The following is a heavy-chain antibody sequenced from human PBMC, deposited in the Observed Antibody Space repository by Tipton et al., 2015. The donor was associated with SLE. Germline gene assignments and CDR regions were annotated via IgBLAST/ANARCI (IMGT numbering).Heavy chain of an antibody. CDR2: ISYDGSNK. V-gene: IGHV3-30*04. D-gene: IGHD3-9*01. J-gene: IGHJ4*02. Sequence: LSLTCAASGFTFSSYAMHWVRQAPGKGLEWVAVISYDGSNKYYADSVKGRFTISRDNFKNTLYLQMNSLRAEDTAVYYCARSPIYDILTGYFDYWGQGTLVTASS. CDR3: ARSPIYDILTGYFDY. CDR1: GFTFSSYA.